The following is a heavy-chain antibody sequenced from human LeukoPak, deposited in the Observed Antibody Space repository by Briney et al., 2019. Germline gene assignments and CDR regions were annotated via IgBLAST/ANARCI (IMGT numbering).Heavy chain of an antibody. V-gene: IGHV5-51*01. D-gene: IGHD1-26*01. CDR1: GYTFTNYW. CDR2: IYPGDSET. CDR3: ARRGIIGYYYYMDV. Sequence: GESLKISCKTSGYTFTNYWVAWVRQMPGQGLEWLGTIYPGDSETRYSPSFQGQVTISADKSISTAYLQWSSLKASDTAMYYCARRGIIGYYYYMDVWGKGTTVTVSS. J-gene: IGHJ6*03.